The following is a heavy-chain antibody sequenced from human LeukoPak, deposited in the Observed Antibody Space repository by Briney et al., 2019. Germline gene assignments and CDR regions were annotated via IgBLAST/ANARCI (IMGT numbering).Heavy chain of an antibody. Sequence: PSETLSLTCTVSGGSISSSSYYWGWIRQPPGKGLEWIGSIYYSGSTYYNPSLKSRVTISVATSKTQFSLKLSSVTAADTAVYYCAGLFDYPGYYFDYWGQGTLVTVSS. CDR3: AGLFDYPGYYFDY. J-gene: IGHJ4*02. D-gene: IGHD3-9*01. V-gene: IGHV4-39*01. CDR1: GGSISSSSYY. CDR2: IYYSGST.